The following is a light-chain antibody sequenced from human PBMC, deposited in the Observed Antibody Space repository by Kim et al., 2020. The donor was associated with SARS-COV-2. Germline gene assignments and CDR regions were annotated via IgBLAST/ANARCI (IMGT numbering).Light chain of an antibody. Sequence: SSELTQDPAVSVALGQTVRITCQGDSLRTYYATWYQQKPGQAPKVVIYGKDNRPSGVPDRFSGSSSGNTAYLTITGTQAGDEADYYCNSRDSNDYVVFGRGTKVTVL. CDR3: NSRDSNDYVV. J-gene: IGLJ2*01. CDR1: SLRTYY. V-gene: IGLV3-19*01. CDR2: GKD.